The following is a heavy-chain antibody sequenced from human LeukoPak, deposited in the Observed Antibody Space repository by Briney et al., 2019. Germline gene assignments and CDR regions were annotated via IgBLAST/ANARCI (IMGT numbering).Heavy chain of an antibody. V-gene: IGHV3-30*02. Sequence: GGSLRLSCAASGFTFSSYVMHWVPQAPGKGLEWVAFIRYYESNKYYADSVKGRFTISRDNSKNTLYLQMNSLRAEDTAAYYCAKGLPCSSTSCYVLGYFDYWGQGTLVTVSS. CDR3: AKGLPCSSTSCYVLGYFDY. J-gene: IGHJ4*02. D-gene: IGHD2-2*01. CDR2: IRYYESNK. CDR1: GFTFSSYV.